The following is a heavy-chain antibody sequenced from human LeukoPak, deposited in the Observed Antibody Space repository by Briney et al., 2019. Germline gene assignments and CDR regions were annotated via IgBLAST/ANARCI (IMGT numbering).Heavy chain of an antibody. J-gene: IGHJ4*02. CDR3: TTEYFGGFGY. V-gene: IGHV3-15*07. CDR2: VKNRGDGRTT. Sequence: PGGSLRLSCVASTFTKAWMNWVRQAPGKGLEWVGRVKNRGDGRTTDYAAPVKGRFTISRDDSKRTVYLQMNSLKTEDTAVYFCTTEYFGGFGYWGQGTLVTVSS. D-gene: IGHD3-16*01. CDR1: TFTKAW.